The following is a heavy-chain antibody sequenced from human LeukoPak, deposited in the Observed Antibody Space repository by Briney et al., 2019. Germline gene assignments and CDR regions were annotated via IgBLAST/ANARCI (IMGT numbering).Heavy chain of an antibody. CDR1: GYTFTGYY. Sequence: ASVKVSCKASGYTFTGYYMHWVRQAPGQGLEWMGWINPNSGGTNYAQKFRGRVTMTRDTSISTAYMELSRLRSDDTAVYYCARGSILRFLEWLSPSYYGMDVWGRGTTVTVSS. D-gene: IGHD3-3*01. CDR2: INPNSGGT. V-gene: IGHV1-2*02. J-gene: IGHJ6*02. CDR3: ARGSILRFLEWLSPSYYGMDV.